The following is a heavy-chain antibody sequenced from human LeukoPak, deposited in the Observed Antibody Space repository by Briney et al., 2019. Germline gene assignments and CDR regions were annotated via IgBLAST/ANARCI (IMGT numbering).Heavy chain of an antibody. V-gene: IGHV4-59*01. D-gene: IGHD2-15*01. Sequence: SETLSLTCTVSGGSISGYYWSWIRQPPGKGLEWIGYIHYIGSTNYNPSLKSRVTISVDTSKNQFSLKVGSVTAADTAVYYCARDVLPQDYWGQGTLVTVSS. J-gene: IGHJ4*02. CDR2: IHYIGST. CDR1: GGSISGYY. CDR3: ARDVLPQDY.